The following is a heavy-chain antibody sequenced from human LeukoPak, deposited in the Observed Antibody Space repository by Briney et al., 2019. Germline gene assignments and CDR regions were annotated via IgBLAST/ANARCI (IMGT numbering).Heavy chain of an antibody. CDR3: ARGLRGYYGSSVGY. J-gene: IGHJ4*02. Sequence: SETLSLTCAVYGGSFSGYYWSWIRQPPGKGLEWMGEINHSGSTNYNPSPNNRVTISVDTSQNPFSLKLSSVTAADTAVYYCARGLRGYYGSSVGYWGQGTLVTVSS. D-gene: IGHD3-22*01. CDR1: GGSFSGYY. CDR2: INHSGST. V-gene: IGHV4-34*01.